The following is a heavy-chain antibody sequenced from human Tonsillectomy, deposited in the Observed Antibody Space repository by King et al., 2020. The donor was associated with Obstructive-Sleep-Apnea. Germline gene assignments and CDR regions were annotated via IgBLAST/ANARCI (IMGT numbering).Heavy chain of an antibody. CDR2: ISYDGGNK. J-gene: IGHJ6*01. D-gene: IGHD1-7*01. Sequence: GGAVQPGRSLRLSCVVSGFTFSSYAMHWVRQAPGKGLEWVAVISYDGGNKYYADSVKGRFTISRDNSKDTLYLQMNNLRPEGTAVFYCAGQLELPYYYYVRDVGGQGTTVTLPS. V-gene: IGHV3-30*04. CDR3: AGQLELPYYYYVRDV. CDR1: GFTFSSYA.